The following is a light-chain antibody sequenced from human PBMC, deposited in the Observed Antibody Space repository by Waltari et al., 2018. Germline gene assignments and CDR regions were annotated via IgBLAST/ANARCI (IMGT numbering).Light chain of an antibody. Sequence: EMVLPQSPDTLALSPGERATLSCRASHTFDSTFLAWYQQTPGQAPRLLSHGASSRAADVPDRFSGGGSGTDFTLTISRLEPEDFAVYYCQHYESPYTFGPGTKLEIK. J-gene: IGKJ2*01. CDR1: HTFDSTF. CDR2: GAS. CDR3: QHYESPYT. V-gene: IGKV3-20*01.